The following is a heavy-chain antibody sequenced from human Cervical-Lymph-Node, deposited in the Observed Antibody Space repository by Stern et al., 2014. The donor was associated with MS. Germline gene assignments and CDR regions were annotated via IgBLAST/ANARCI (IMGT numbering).Heavy chain of an antibody. CDR2: IWNDGSNP. CDR3: ASTYSSSHYYFDY. V-gene: IGHV3-33*08. D-gene: IGHD6-13*01. CDR1: GFSFSRYV. Sequence: QVQLVESGGGVVQPGGSLRLSCAASGFSFSRYVMHWVRQAPGKVLEWVALIWNDGSNPSYADAVTGRCTIARDNVKNTLYLQMNSLRTEDTAVYYCASTYSSSHYYFDYWGQGTLVTVSS. J-gene: IGHJ4*02.